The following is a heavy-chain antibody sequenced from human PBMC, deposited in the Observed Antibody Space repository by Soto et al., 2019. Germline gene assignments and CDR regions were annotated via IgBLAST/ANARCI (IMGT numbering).Heavy chain of an antibody. D-gene: IGHD1-26*01. V-gene: IGHV4-30-2*01. CDR2: IYHSGST. J-gene: IGHJ4*01. CDR1: GGSISSGGYS. CDR3: ASYGGSRVPLYY. Sequence: SETLSLTCAVSGGSISSGGYSWSWVRQPPGKGLEWIGYIYHSGSTYYNPSLKSRVTISVDRSKNQFSLKLSSVTAADTAVYYCASYGGSRVPLYYWAQRTPVPVSS.